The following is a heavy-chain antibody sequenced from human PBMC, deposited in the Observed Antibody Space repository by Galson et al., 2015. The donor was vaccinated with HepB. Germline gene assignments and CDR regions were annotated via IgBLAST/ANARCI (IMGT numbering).Heavy chain of an antibody. CDR2: ISSSGSTI. V-gene: IGHV3-11*01. J-gene: IGHJ4*02. Sequence: SLRLSCAASGFTFSDYYMSWIRQAPGKGLEWVSYISSSGSTIYYADSVKGRFTISRDNAKNSLYLQMNSLRAEDTAVYYCARKRGYSGYDSKGRLDYWGQGTLVTVSS. D-gene: IGHD5-12*01. CDR1: GFTFSDYY. CDR3: ARKRGYSGYDSKGRLDY.